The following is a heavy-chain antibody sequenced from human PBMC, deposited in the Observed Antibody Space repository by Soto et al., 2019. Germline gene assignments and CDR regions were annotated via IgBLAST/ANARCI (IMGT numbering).Heavy chain of an antibody. D-gene: IGHD6-19*01. Sequence: SETLSLTCTVSGGSISSYYWSWIRQPAGEGLEWIGRIYTSGSTNYNPSLKSRVTMSVDTSKNQFSLKLSSVTAADTAVYYCARESYSSGWTDIDAFDIWGQGTMVTVSS. J-gene: IGHJ3*02. CDR2: IYTSGST. CDR1: GGSISSYY. CDR3: ARESYSSGWTDIDAFDI. V-gene: IGHV4-4*07.